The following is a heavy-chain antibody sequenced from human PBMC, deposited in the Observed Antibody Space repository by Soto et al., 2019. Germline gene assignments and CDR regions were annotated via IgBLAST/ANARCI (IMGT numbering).Heavy chain of an antibody. CDR3: ARGRYCLTGRCFPNWFDS. CDR2: IYKSATT. J-gene: IGHJ5*01. CDR1: GDSISSVDYF. V-gene: IGHV4-30-4*01. Sequence: SETLSLTCSVSGDSISSVDYFWAWIRQPPGQALEYIGYIYKSATTYYNPSFESRVAISLDTLKSQFSLNVTSVTAADTAVYFCARGRYCLTGRCFPNWFDSWGQGTLVTVSS. D-gene: IGHD2-15*01.